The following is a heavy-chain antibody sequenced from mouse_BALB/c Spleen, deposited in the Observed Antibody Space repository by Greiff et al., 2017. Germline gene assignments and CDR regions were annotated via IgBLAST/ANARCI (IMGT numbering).Heavy chain of an antibody. Sequence: VQLVESGPGLVQPSQSLSITCTVSGFSLTSYGVHWVRQSPGKGLEWLGVIWSGGSTDYNAAFISRLSISKDNSKSQVFFKMNSLQANDTAIYYCASPDYYGSSGYFDVWGAGTTVTVSS. CDR3: ASPDYYGSSGYFDV. V-gene: IGHV2-2*02. CDR1: GFSLTSYG. CDR2: IWSGGST. J-gene: IGHJ1*01. D-gene: IGHD1-1*01.